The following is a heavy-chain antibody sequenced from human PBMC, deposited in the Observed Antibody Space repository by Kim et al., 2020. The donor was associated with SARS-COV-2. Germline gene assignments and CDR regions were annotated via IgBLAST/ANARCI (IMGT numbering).Heavy chain of an antibody. Sequence: SETLSLTCSVSGVSVTSRDYHWTWIRQHPGKGLEWIGQIYFTGSTYYNPSLQSRVSVSRDASKNHFSLTLSSVTAADTAVYYCAIYAMGVGGVGSWGQGTLVTVSS. CDR2: IYFTGST. D-gene: IGHD2-8*01. J-gene: IGHJ5*02. CDR3: AIYAMGVGGVGS. V-gene: IGHV4-31*03. CDR1: GVSVTSRDYH.